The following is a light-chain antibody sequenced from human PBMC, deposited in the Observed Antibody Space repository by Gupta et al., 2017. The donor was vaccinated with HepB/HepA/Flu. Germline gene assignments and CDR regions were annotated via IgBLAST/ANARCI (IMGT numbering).Light chain of an antibody. CDR3: QQYNDYSRT. CDR2: KAS. Sequence: IQMTQSPSTLSASVGDRVTITCRTSQSISTWLAWYQQKPGKAPKLLMYKASTLQSGVPSRFSGSGSGTVFTLTISSLQPDDFATYYCQQYNDYSRTFGQGTRVEIK. J-gene: IGKJ1*01. CDR1: QSISTW. V-gene: IGKV1-5*03.